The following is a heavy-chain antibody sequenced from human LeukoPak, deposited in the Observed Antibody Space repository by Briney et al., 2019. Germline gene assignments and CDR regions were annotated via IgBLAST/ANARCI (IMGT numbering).Heavy chain of an antibody. J-gene: IGHJ4*02. Sequence: GSLRLSCAASGFTFSSYSMNWVRQAPGKGLEWIGSIYYSGSTYYNPSLKSRVTISVDTSKNQFSLKLSSVTAADTAVYYCARRSVYYYDSSGHFDYWGQGTLVTVSS. V-gene: IGHV4-39*07. CDR1: GFTFSSYS. CDR3: ARRSVYYYDSSGHFDY. D-gene: IGHD3-22*01. CDR2: IYYSGST.